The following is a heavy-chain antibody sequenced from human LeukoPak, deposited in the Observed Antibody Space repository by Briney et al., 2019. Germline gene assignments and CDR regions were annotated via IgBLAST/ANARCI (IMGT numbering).Heavy chain of an antibody. CDR1: GYSFTSYW. CDR3: ARHRGGSYYVPDY. J-gene: IGHJ4*02. V-gene: IGHV5-51*01. D-gene: IGHD1-26*01. Sequence: GESLKISCKGSGYSFTSYWNGWVRQMPGKGLEWMGIIYPGDSDTRYSPAFEGEGTISADKSISTAYLQWSSLKASDTAMYYCARHRGGSYYVPDYWGQGPLVTVSS. CDR2: IYPGDSDT.